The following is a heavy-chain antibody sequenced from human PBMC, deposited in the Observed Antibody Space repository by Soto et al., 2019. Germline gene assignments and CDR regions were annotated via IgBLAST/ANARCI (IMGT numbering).Heavy chain of an antibody. CDR1: GFTFSSYG. Sequence: QVQLVESGGGVVQPGRSLRLSCAASGFTFSSYGMHWVRQAPGKGLEWVAVIWYDGSNKYYAESVKGRFTISRDNSKNTLYLQMNSLRAADTAVYYCAIDSHVGSGWQLTADYWGQGTMVTVSS. CDR3: AIDSHVGSGWQLTADY. CDR2: IWYDGSNK. J-gene: IGHJ4*02. D-gene: IGHD6-19*01. V-gene: IGHV3-33*01.